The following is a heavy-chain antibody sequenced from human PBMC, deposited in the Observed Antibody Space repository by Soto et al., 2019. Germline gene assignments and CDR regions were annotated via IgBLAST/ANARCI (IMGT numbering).Heavy chain of an antibody. CDR2: ISSSSSTV. CDR1: GFTFSSYS. CDR3: ASRPSIRSPESEDY. Sequence: GGCLRLSCAASGFTFSSYSMNWVRQAPGKGLKKVSYISSSSSTVYYADSVKGRFTISRDNAKNSLYLQMNSLRAEVTAVYYCASRPSIRSPESEDYWGQGTLVTVSS. J-gene: IGHJ4*02. V-gene: IGHV3-48*01.